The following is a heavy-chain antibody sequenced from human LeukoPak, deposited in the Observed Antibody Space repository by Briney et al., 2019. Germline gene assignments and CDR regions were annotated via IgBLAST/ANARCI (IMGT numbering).Heavy chain of an antibody. Sequence: GGSLRLSCAASEFTFSSYAMSWVRQAPGKGLEWVSLLYTGGTTYYADSVEGRFTISRDDSKNTIYLQMNSLRAEDTAVYYCARGGVNYWNPRYWGQGTLVTVSS. CDR2: LYTGGTT. CDR1: EFTFSSYA. CDR3: ARGGVNYWNPRY. D-gene: IGHD1-1*01. V-gene: IGHV3-23*03. J-gene: IGHJ4*02.